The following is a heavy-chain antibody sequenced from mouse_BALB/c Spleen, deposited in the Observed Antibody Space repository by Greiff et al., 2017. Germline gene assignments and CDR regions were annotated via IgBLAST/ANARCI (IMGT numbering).Heavy chain of an antibody. Sequence: VQLQESGPGLVAPSQSLSITCTVSGFSFTGYGVNWVRQPPGKGLEWLGMIWGDGSTDYNSALKSRLSISKDNSKSQVFLKMNSLQTDDTARYYCARENGYDWYFDVWGAGTTVTVSS. V-gene: IGHV2-6-7*01. CDR1: GFSFTGYG. CDR2: IWGDGST. J-gene: IGHJ1*01. D-gene: IGHD1-2*01. CDR3: ARENGYDWYFDV.